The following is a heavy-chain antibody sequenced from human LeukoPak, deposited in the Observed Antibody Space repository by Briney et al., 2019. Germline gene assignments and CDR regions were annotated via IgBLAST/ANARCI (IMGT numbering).Heavy chain of an antibody. Sequence: PSETLSLTCTVSGGSISSYYWSWIRQPPGKGLEWIGYIYYSGSTNYNPSLKSRVTISVDTSKNQFSLKLSSVTAADTAVYYCARVYYDSSNYYYVLSWGQGTLVTVSS. CDR3: ARVYYDSSNYYYVLS. CDR1: GGSISSYY. V-gene: IGHV4-59*01. CDR2: IYYSGST. D-gene: IGHD3-22*01. J-gene: IGHJ4*02.